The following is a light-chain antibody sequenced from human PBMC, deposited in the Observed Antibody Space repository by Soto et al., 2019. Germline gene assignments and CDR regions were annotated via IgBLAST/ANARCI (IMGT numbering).Light chain of an antibody. CDR1: SGSIASNY. Sequence: NFMLTQPHSVSESPGKTVTISCTRSSGSIASNYVQWYQQRPGSAPTTVIYEDNQRPSGVPDRFSGSIDSSSNSASLTISGLKTEDEADYYCQSYDSSNWVFGGGNKVTVL. V-gene: IGLV6-57*03. J-gene: IGLJ3*02. CDR3: QSYDSSNWV. CDR2: EDN.